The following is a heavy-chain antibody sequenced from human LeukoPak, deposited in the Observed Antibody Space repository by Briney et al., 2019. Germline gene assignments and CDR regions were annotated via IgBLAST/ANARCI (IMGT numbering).Heavy chain of an antibody. CDR2: ISGSGGST. CDR3: AKDPRYGSGSYMVGYYMDV. D-gene: IGHD3-10*01. Sequence: PGGTLRLSCAASGFTFSSYGMSWVRQAPGKGLEWVSAISGSGGSTYYADSVKGRFTISRDNSKNTLYLQMNSLRAEDTAVYYCAKDPRYGSGSYMVGYYMDVWGKGTTVTISS. J-gene: IGHJ6*03. V-gene: IGHV3-23*01. CDR1: GFTFSSYG.